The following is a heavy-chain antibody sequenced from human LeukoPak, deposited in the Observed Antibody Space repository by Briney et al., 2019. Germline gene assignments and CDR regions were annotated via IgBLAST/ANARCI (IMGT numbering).Heavy chain of an antibody. V-gene: IGHV3-23*01. Sequence: GGSLRLSCAASGFTFSSYAMNWVRQAPGKELEWVSTIKGSGDSTYYAVSVRGRFTITRDNSQNTVYLQMNGLRAEDTAVYFCAKIHWPNNDIFFDLWGQGTLVTVSS. CDR2: IKGSGDST. D-gene: IGHD3-9*01. CDR1: GFTFSSYA. J-gene: IGHJ4*02. CDR3: AKIHWPNNDIFFDL.